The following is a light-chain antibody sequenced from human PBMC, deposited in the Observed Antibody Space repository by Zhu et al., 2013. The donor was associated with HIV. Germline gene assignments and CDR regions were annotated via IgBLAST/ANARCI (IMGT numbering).Light chain of an antibody. Sequence: GDRVTITCRASQSISTYLNWYQQRPGKAPKLLIYAASSLQSGVPSRFSGSGSGTDFTLTISSLQPEDIATYYCQQTYRTPYTFGQGTKLEIK. V-gene: IGKV1-39*01. J-gene: IGKJ2*01. CDR2: AAS. CDR1: QSISTY. CDR3: QQTYRTPYT.